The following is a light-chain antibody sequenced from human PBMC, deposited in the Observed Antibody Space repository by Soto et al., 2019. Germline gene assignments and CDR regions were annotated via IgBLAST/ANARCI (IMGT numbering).Light chain of an antibody. CDR1: EDIRSY. CDR3: QQLNIYPIT. Sequence: IQLTQSPSSLAASVGDGVTITCRVSEDIRSYLAWYQQKPGRAPKLLIYGASTLQSGVPSRFSGSGSGTDFALTISSLQPEDFATYYCQQLNIYPITFGQGTRLEIK. J-gene: IGKJ5*01. V-gene: IGKV1-9*01. CDR2: GAS.